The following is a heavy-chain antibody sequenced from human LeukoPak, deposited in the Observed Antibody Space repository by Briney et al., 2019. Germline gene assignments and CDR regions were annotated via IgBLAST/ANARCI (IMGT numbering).Heavy chain of an antibody. J-gene: IGHJ1*01. CDR2: IKQDGSEK. D-gene: IGHD5-12*01. Sequence: GGSLRLSCAASGFTFSSYWMSWVRQAPGKGLEWVANIKQDGSEKYYVDSVKGRFTISRDNAKNSLYLQMNCLRAEDTAVYYCARVSGLATNEYFQHWGQGTLGTVSS. CDR1: GFTFSSYW. CDR3: ARVSGLATNEYFQH. V-gene: IGHV3-7*03.